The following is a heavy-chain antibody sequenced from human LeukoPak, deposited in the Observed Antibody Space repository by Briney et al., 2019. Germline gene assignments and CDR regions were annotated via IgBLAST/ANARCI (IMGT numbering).Heavy chain of an antibody. CDR3: AKDSCSSTSCYWDY. V-gene: IGHV3-23*01. CDR1: GFTFSTYA. CDR2: ISGSGGST. Sequence: GGSLRLSCAASGFTFSTYAMNWARQAPGKGLEWVSVISGSGGSTYYADSVKGRFTISRDNSKNTLYLQMNSLRAEDTAVYYCAKDSCSSTSCYWDYWGQGTLVTVSS. D-gene: IGHD2-2*01. J-gene: IGHJ4*02.